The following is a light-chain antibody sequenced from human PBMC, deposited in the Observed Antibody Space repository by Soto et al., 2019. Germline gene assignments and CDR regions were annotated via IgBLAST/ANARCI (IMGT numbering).Light chain of an antibody. CDR2: GAS. CDR1: QSLSSSS. J-gene: IGKJ5*01. V-gene: IGKV3D-20*02. CDR3: QQRSNWPPIT. Sequence: IVLTQSPGTLSMSPGERATLSCLAIQSLSSSSLAWYQQKPGQAPRLLISGASSRAADIPDRFSGSGSGTDFTLTINRLEPEDFAVYYCQQRSNWPPITFGQGTRLEI.